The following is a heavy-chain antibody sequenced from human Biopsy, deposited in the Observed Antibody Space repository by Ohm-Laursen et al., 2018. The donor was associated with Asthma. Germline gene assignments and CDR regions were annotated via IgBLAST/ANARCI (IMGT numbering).Heavy chain of an antibody. V-gene: IGHV1-69*04. CDR2: ILTKFDIT. CDR3: ARSYDTDSSPVLVLDY. Sequence: VSSVKVSCKASGGSFSNFAFSWVRQAPGHGLEWMGTILTKFDITSYAEKFQGRVTITADKSTSTTYMELSRLRSEDTAVYYCARSYDTDSSPVLVLDYWGQGTLVTVSS. J-gene: IGHJ4*02. D-gene: IGHD3-22*01. CDR1: GGSFSNFA.